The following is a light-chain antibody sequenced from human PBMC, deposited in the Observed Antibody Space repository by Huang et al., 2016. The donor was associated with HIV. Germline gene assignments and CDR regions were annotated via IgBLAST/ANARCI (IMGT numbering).Light chain of an antibody. CDR2: GTS. CDR1: QSVSTN. J-gene: IGKJ4*01. V-gene: IGKV3-15*01. Sequence: EIVMTQSPATLSVSPGERATLSCRASQSVSTNLAWYQQQAGQAPRLLMYGTSTRATGGPARFSGSGSGTEFTLTISSLQSEDFAVYYCQQYNNWPPLTVGGGTRVEIK. CDR3: QQYNNWPPLT.